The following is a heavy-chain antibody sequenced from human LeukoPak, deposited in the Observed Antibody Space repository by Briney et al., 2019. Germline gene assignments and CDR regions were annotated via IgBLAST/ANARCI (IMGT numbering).Heavy chain of an antibody. Sequence: PGGSLRLSCAASGFTFGSYWMSWVRQAPGKGLEWVANIKQDGSEKYYVDSVKGRFTISRDNAKNSLYLQMNSLRAEDTAVYYCAGLGELSFPLDYWGQGTLVTVSS. J-gene: IGHJ4*02. CDR3: AGLGELSFPLDY. CDR2: IKQDGSEK. D-gene: IGHD3-16*02. V-gene: IGHV3-7*01. CDR1: GFTFGSYW.